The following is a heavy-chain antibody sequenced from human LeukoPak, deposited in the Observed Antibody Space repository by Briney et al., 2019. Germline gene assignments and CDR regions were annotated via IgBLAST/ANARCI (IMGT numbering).Heavy chain of an antibody. D-gene: IGHD6-6*01. Sequence: PSETLSLTCTVSGGSISSSSYYWGWIRQPPGKGLEWIGSIYYSGSTYYNPSLKSRVTISVDTSENQFSLKLSSVTAADTAVYYCAIQASVAVRSSVGYWGPGTLITVSS. CDR3: AIQASVAVRSSVGY. V-gene: IGHV4-39*01. CDR1: GGSISSSSYY. CDR2: IYYSGST. J-gene: IGHJ4*02.